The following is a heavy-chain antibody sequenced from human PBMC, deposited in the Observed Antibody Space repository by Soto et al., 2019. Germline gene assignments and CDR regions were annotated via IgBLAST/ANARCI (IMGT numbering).Heavy chain of an antibody. J-gene: IGHJ5*02. CDR1: GGSISSSSYY. CDR3: ARHIGSGYSSTSGFDP. D-gene: IGHD6-13*01. Sequence: QLQLHESGPGLVKPSETLSLTCTVSGGSISSSSYYWGWIRQPPGKGLEWIVSIYYSGSTYYNPSRKSRVTISVETSKNQFALKLRSVTAADTAVDSCARHIGSGYSSTSGFDPWGQGTLVTVSS. CDR2: IYYSGST. V-gene: IGHV4-39*01.